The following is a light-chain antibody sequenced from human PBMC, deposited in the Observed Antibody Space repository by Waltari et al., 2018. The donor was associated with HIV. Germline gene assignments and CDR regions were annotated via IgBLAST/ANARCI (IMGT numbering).Light chain of an antibody. CDR2: KAS. Sequence: DIQMTQSPSLLAASMGERVTFTCRASQSVSNWLAWYQQTPGRAPKRLIYKASSLESGVPSRFSGSGSGAEFTLTISSLQPDDIATDYCQHYNSYPWTFGQGTKVEIK. V-gene: IGKV1-5*03. CDR3: QHYNSYPWT. CDR1: QSVSNW. J-gene: IGKJ1*01.